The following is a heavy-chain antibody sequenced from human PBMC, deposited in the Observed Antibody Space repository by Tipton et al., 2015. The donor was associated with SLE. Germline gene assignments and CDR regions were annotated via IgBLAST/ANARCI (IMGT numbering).Heavy chain of an antibody. CDR3: ARESGYDWGDFDY. J-gene: IGHJ4*02. Sequence: GLVKPSQTLSLTCAISGDSVSSNSAAWNWIRQSPSSGLEWLGRTYYRSKWYTEYAGSVRSRITINPDTSKNQFSLQLTSVTAADTAVYYCARESGYDWGDFDYWGQGTLVTVSS. D-gene: IGHD5-12*01. V-gene: IGHV6-1*01. CDR1: GDSVSSNSAA. CDR2: TYYRSKWYT.